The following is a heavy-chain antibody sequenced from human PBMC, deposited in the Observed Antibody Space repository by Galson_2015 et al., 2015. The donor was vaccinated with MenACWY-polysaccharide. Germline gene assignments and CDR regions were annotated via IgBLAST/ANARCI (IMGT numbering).Heavy chain of an antibody. CDR1: GFSFSNFA. V-gene: IGHV3-23*01. Sequence: SLRLSCAPSGFSFSNFAMNWVRQAPGKGLEWVSSISGSGGSTYYADSVKGRFTVSRDNSKNTLYLQMSSLRAEDTAVYYCAKDRDWGFYYYGMDVLGQGTTVTVSS. CDR2: ISGSGGST. D-gene: IGHD3-16*01. CDR3: AKDRDWGFYYYGMDV. J-gene: IGHJ6*02.